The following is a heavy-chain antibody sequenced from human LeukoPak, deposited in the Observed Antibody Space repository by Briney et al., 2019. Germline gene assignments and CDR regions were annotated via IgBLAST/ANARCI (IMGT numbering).Heavy chain of an antibody. J-gene: IGHJ3*02. CDR2: IKSKTDGGTT. V-gene: IGHV3-15*01. Sequence: PGGSLRLSCAASGITFKNAWMSWVRQAPGKGLEWVGRIKSKTDGGTTDYAAPVKGRFTISRDDSKNTLYLQMNSLRTEDTAVYYCTRDANWGFDAFDIWGQGTMVTVSS. D-gene: IGHD7-27*01. CDR1: GITFKNAW. CDR3: TRDANWGFDAFDI.